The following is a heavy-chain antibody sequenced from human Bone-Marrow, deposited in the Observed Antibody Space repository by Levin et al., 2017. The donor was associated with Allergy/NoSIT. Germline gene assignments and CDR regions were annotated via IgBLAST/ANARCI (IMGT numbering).Heavy chain of an antibody. J-gene: IGHJ6*02. CDR1: GFTFSNAW. CDR2: IKSKTDGGTT. V-gene: IGHV3-15*07. CDR3: TTVRDIVLVPAAPIDYDYYGMDV. Sequence: GGSLRLSCAASGFTFSNAWMNWVRQAPGKGLEWVGRIKSKTDGGTTDYAAPVKGRFTISRDDSKNTLYLQMNSLKTEDTAVYYCTTVRDIVLVPAAPIDYDYYGMDVWGQGTTVTVSS. D-gene: IGHD2-2*01.